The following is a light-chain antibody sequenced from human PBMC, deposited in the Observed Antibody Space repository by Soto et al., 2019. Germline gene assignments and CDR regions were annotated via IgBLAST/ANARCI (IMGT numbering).Light chain of an antibody. CDR2: QDS. CDR3: QTWASSIVV. Sequence: SYELTQPPSVSVSPGQTASITCSGDKLGHKYVSWYQQKPGQSPILVIYQDSKRPSGIPERVSGSNSGGTATLTISETQAMDEADYYCQTWASSIVVFGGGTKLTVL. V-gene: IGLV3-1*01. J-gene: IGLJ2*01. CDR1: KLGHKY.